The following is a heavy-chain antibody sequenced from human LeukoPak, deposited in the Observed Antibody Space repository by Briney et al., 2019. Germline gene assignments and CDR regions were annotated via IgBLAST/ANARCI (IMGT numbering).Heavy chain of an antibody. D-gene: IGHD2-2*01. J-gene: IGHJ5*02. V-gene: IGHV4-59*01. CDR2: IYYSGST. CDR1: GGSISSYY. Sequence: PSETLSLTCTVSGGSISSYYWSWIRQPQGKGLEWIGYIYYSGSTNYNPSLKSRVTISVDTSKNQFSLKLSSVTAADTAVYYCARGWRYCSSTSCSRINWFDPWGQGTLVTVSS. CDR3: ARGWRYCSSTSCSRINWFDP.